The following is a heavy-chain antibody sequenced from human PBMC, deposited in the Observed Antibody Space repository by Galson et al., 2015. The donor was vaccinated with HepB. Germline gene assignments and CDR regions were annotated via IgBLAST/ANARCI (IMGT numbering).Heavy chain of an antibody. D-gene: IGHD4-17*01. CDR3: LRRIYGDYRFDY. CDR1: GGSFSGYY. Sequence: ETLSLTCAVYGGSFSGYYWSWIRQPPGKGLEWIGEINHSGSTNYNPSLKSRVTISVDTSKNQFSLKPSSVTAADTAVYYCLRRIYGDYRFDYWGQGTLVTVSS. J-gene: IGHJ4*02. V-gene: IGHV4-34*01. CDR2: INHSGST.